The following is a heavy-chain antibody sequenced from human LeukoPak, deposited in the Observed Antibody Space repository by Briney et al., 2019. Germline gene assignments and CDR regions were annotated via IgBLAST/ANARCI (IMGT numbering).Heavy chain of an antibody. Sequence: SETLSLTCAVYGGSFSGYYWSWIRQPPGKGLEWIGEINHSGSTNYNPSLKSRVTISVDTSKNQFPLKLSSVTAADTAVYYCASIQHWGQGTLVTVSS. CDR3: ASIQH. CDR1: GGSFSGYY. J-gene: IGHJ1*01. CDR2: INHSGST. V-gene: IGHV4-34*01.